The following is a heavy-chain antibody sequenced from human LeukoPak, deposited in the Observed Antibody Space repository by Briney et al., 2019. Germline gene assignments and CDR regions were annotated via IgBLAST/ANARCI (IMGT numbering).Heavy chain of an antibody. J-gene: IGHJ5*02. Sequence: PGGSLRLSCAASGFTFSSYSMNWVRQAPGKGLEWVSSVRSSSTYIYYADSVKGRFTISRDNAKNSLYLQMNSLRAEDTAVYYCASDYYASGTYYNKEFDPWGQGTLVTVSP. V-gene: IGHV3-21*01. CDR2: VRSSSTYI. D-gene: IGHD3-10*01. CDR3: ASDYYASGTYYNKEFDP. CDR1: GFTFSSYS.